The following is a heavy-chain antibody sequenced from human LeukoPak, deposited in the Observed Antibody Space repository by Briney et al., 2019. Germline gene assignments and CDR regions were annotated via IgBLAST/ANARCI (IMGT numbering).Heavy chain of an antibody. V-gene: IGHV1-8*01. CDR3: ARDARGAAAADGSFDI. J-gene: IGHJ3*02. CDR1: GFTFTSHD. Sequence: GASVKVSCKASGFTFTSHDYNWVRQATGQGLEWMGWMNPNSGSTGYAQKFQGRVTMTRDTSITTVYMELSSLTSEDTAVYYCARDARGAAAADGSFDIWGQGTMVTVSS. CDR2: MNPNSGST. D-gene: IGHD6-13*01.